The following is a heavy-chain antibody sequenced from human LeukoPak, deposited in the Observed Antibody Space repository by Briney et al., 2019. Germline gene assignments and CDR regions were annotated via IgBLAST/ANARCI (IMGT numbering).Heavy chain of an antibody. Sequence: SETLSLTRTVSDGPINIYYWSWIRQAPGKGLEWIGYIYNSGSTNYNPPLRRRVTISMDTSKIQFSLRLTSVTAADTAMYYCARGYNYGAHYWFDYWGQGTLVTVSS. D-gene: IGHD5-18*01. V-gene: IGHV4-59*01. CDR2: IYNSGST. CDR3: ARGYNYGAHYWFDY. CDR1: DGPINIYY. J-gene: IGHJ4*02.